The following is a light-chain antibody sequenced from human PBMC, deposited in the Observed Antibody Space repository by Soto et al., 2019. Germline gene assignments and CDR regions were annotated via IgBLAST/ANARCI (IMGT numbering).Light chain of an antibody. J-gene: IGKJ3*01. CDR2: GAS. CDR3: QQYGSSPLT. Sequence: EIVLTQSPGTLSLSPGERATLSCRASQSVSSSYLAWYQQKPGQAPRLLIYGASSRATGIPDRFSGSGSGTDFTLTISRLETEDFAVYYCQQYGSSPLTFGPGTQVAIK. V-gene: IGKV3-20*01. CDR1: QSVSSSY.